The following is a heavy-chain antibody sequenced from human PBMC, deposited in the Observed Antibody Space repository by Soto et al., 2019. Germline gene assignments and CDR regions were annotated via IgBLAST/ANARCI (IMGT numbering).Heavy chain of an antibody. V-gene: IGHV4-34*01. J-gene: IGHJ4*02. Sequence: SETLSLTCAVYGGSFSGYYWSWIRQPPGKGLEWIGEINHSGSTNYNPSLKSRVTISVDTSKNQFSLKLSSVTAADTAVYYCASTPNVNYWGQGTLVTVSS. CDR3: ASTPNVNY. CDR1: GGSFSGYY. D-gene: IGHD3-16*01. CDR2: INHSGST.